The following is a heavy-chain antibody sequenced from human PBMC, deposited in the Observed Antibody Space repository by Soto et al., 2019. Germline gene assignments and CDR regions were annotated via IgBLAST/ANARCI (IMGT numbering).Heavy chain of an antibody. V-gene: IGHV4-61*01. CDR3: ARERGAIDT. J-gene: IGHJ3*02. CDR2: IYYSGST. D-gene: IGHD3-10*01. CDR1: GGSVSSGSYY. Sequence: SETLSLTCTVSGGSVSSGSYYWSWIRQPPGKGLEWIGYIYYSGSTNYNPSLKSRVTISVDTSKNQFSLKLSSGTAADTAVYYCARERGAIDTWGPGRIETV.